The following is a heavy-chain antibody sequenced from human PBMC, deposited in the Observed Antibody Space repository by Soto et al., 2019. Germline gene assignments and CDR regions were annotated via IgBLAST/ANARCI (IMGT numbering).Heavy chain of an antibody. J-gene: IGHJ4*02. V-gene: IGHV3-30*03. CDR1: GFTFSSYG. CDR2: ISYDGSNK. D-gene: IGHD2-2*01. Sequence: QVQLVESGGGVVQPGRSLRLSCAASGFTFSSYGMHWVRQAPGKGLEWVAVISYDGSNKYYADSAKGRFTISRDNSKNTLYLQMNSLRDEDTAVYYCASCSSTSCLYYWGQGTLVTVSS. CDR3: ASCSSTSCLYY.